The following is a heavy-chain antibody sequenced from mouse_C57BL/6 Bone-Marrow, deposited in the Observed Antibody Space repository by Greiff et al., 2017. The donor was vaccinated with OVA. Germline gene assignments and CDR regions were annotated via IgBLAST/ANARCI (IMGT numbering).Heavy chain of an antibody. CDR3: ARGGTTVVATNGGAMDY. J-gene: IGHJ4*01. D-gene: IGHD1-1*01. V-gene: IGHV1-39*01. Sequence: QLQQSGPELVKPGASVKISCKASGYSFTDYNMNWVKQSNGKSLEWIGVINPNYGTTSYNQKFKGKATLTVDQSSSTAYMQLNSLTSEDSAVYYCARGGTTVVATNGGAMDYWGQGTSVTVSS. CDR1: GYSFTDYN. CDR2: INPNYGTT.